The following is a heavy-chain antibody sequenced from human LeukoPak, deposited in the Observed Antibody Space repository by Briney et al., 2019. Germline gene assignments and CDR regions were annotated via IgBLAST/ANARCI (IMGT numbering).Heavy chain of an antibody. CDR2: ITGSGGNT. V-gene: IGHV3-23*01. Sequence: GGSLRLSCAASGFTLSNYAMSWVRQAPGKGLEWDSAITGSGGNTYYADSVKGRFTISRDNSKNTVFPQMNSLRVEDTAVYYCAKWGDYDVLTGYYVSDYWGQVTLVTVSS. CDR3: AKWGDYDVLTGYYVSDY. D-gene: IGHD3-9*01. CDR1: GFTLSNYA. J-gene: IGHJ4*02.